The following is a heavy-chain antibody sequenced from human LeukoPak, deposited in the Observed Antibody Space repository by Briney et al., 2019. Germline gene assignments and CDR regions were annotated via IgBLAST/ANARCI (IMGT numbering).Heavy chain of an antibody. V-gene: IGHV1-2*02. CDR3: ARGNQVVPAAQGPFDY. CDR2: INPNSGGT. CDR1: GYTFTGYY. Sequence: WASVKVSCKASGYTFTGYYMHWVRQAPGQGLEWMGWINPNSGGTNYAQKFQGRVTMTRDTSISTAYMELSRLRSDDTAVYYCARGNQVVPAAQGPFDYWGQGTLVTVSS. D-gene: IGHD2-2*01. J-gene: IGHJ4*02.